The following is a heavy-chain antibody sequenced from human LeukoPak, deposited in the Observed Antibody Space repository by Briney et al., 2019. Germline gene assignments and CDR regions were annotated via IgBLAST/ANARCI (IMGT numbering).Heavy chain of an antibody. J-gene: IGHJ4*02. V-gene: IGHV3-23*01. CDR2: ISGSGGST. D-gene: IGHD3-9*01. CDR3: ANVGHLVHADILRVVDY. CDR1: GFTFSSYA. Sequence: GGSLRLSCAASGFTFSSYAMSWVRQAPGKGLEWVSAISGSGGSTYYADSVKGRFTISRDNSKNTLYLQMNSLRAEDTAVYYCANVGHLVHADILRVVDYWGQGTLVTVSS.